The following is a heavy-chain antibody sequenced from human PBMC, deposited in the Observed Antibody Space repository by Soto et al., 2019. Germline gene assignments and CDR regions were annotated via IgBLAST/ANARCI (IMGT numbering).Heavy chain of an antibody. V-gene: IGHV4-59*01. CDR1: GVSISRYY. CDR2: AYYGGST. D-gene: IGHD2-8*01. CDR3: ARDRSTYGGGGTGEVKENWFDP. Sequence: NPSETLSLTCSVSGVSISRYYWSWIRQPPGKGLEWIGYAYYGGSTGYSPSLKSRVTMAVDTSKKQVSLELNSVTAADTAVYYCARDRSTYGGGGTGEVKENWFDPWGQGILVTVSS. J-gene: IGHJ5*02.